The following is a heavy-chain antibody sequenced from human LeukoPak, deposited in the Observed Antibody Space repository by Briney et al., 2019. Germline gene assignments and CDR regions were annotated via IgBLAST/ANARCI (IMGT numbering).Heavy chain of an antibody. D-gene: IGHD2-2*01. Sequence: GGSMRLSCAASRFTFSSYEMNWVRQAPGKGLEGVSYISSSGSTIYYADSVKGRFTIARDNAKNSLYLQMNSLRAEDTAVYYCARERHCSSTSCYYYYGMDVWGQGTTVTVSS. CDR2: ISSSGSTI. CDR3: ARERHCSSTSCYYYYGMDV. V-gene: IGHV3-48*03. J-gene: IGHJ6*02. CDR1: RFTFSSYE.